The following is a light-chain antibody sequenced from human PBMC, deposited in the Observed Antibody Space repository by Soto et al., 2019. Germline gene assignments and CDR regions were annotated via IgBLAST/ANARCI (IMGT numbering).Light chain of an antibody. CDR3: QQRSNWPIT. Sequence: IVLTQSPATLSLSPGERATLSCRASESIRTYLAWYQQKPGQAPRLLIYDASTRATGIPARFSGSGSGTDFTLTIGSLEPEDFAIYYCQQRSNWPITFGQGTRPEI. CDR2: DAS. J-gene: IGKJ5*01. CDR1: ESIRTY. V-gene: IGKV3-11*01.